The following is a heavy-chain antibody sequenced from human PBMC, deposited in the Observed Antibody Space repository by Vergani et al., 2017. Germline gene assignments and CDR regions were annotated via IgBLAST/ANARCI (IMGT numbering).Heavy chain of an antibody. J-gene: IGHJ4*02. CDR3: AREGPDYYGSGFVDY. V-gene: IGHV3-33*08. Sequence: VQLLESGGGLVQPGGSLRLSCAASGFTFSSYAMNWVRQAPGKGLEWVAVIWYDGSNKYYADSVKGRFTISRDNSKNTLYLPMNSLRAEDTAVYYCAREGPDYYGSGFVDYWGQGTLVTVSS. D-gene: IGHD3-10*01. CDR2: IWYDGSNK. CDR1: GFTFSSYA.